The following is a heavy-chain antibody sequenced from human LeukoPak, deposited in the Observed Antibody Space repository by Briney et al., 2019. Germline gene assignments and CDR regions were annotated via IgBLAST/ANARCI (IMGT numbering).Heavy chain of an antibody. CDR3: ARGHTESADDYGNWFHP. V-gene: IGHV4-59*01. Sequence: PSETLSLTCTVSAGSMRSYYWSWIRQPPGKGLEGIGYIYYSGTTKYNPSLKSRVTISVDTSKNQFSLKLNSLTAADTAVYYCARGHTESADDYGNWFHPWGQGTLVTVSS. D-gene: IGHD5-12*01. J-gene: IGHJ5*02. CDR2: IYYSGTT. CDR1: AGSMRSYY.